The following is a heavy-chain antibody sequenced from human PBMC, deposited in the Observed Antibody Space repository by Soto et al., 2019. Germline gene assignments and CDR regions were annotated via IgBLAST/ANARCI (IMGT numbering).Heavy chain of an antibody. CDR2: ISSSGYST. D-gene: IGHD2-21*02. Sequence: GGSLRLSCAASGFTFNNYARSWVRQAPGKGLEWVSAISSSGYSTYYADSVKGRFTISRDNSKNTVYLQMNNLRAEHTAVYYCAKGSVVVAAKFDSWGQGPLVTVSS. V-gene: IGHV3-23*01. CDR3: AKGSVVVAAKFDS. CDR1: GFTFNNYA. J-gene: IGHJ4*02.